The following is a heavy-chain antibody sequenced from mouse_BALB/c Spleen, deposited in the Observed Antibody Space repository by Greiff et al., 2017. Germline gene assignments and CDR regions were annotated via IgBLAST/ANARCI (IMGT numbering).Heavy chain of an antibody. Sequence: EVQVVESGGGSVKPGGSLKLSCAASGFTFSDYYMYWVRQTPEKRLEWVATISDGGSYTYYPDSVKGRFTISRDNAKNNLYLQMSSLKSEDTAMYYCARPRTYYFDYWGQGTTLTVSS. CDR1: GFTFSDYY. CDR2: ISDGGSYT. CDR3: ARPRTYYFDY. J-gene: IGHJ2*01. V-gene: IGHV5-4*02.